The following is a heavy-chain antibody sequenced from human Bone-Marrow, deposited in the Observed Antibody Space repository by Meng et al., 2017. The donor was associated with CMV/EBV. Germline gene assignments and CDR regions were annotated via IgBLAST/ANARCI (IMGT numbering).Heavy chain of an antibody. CDR3: ARGRYCSSTSCVNTVLYYYYGMDV. Sequence: SETLSLTSAVDGGSFRGYYWSWIRQPPGKGLEWIREINHSGSTNYNPSLKSRVTISVDTSKNQFSLKLSSVTAADTAVYYCARGRYCSSTSCVNTVLYYYYGMDVWGQGTTVTVSS. D-gene: IGHD2-2*01. CDR2: INHSGST. CDR1: GGSFRGYY. J-gene: IGHJ6*02. V-gene: IGHV4-34*01.